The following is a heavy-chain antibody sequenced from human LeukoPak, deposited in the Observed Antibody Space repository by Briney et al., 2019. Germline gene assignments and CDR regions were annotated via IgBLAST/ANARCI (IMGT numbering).Heavy chain of an antibody. J-gene: IGHJ4*02. D-gene: IGHD3-10*01. CDR2: TSSDLNVK. CDR3: AGEGYYGSGSPPSLYFDY. CDR1: GFTFRNYV. V-gene: IGHV3-30-3*01. Sequence: GGSLGLSCAASGFTFRNYVIHWVRQAPGKGLEWVAVTSSDLNVKLYADSVKGRFTISRDNSRSTLYLQMNSLRPEDTAIYYCAGEGYYGSGSPPSLYFDYWGQGALVTVSS.